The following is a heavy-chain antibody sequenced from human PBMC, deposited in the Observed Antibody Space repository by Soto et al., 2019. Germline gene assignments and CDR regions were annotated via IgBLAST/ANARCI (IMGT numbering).Heavy chain of an antibody. CDR1: GGSISSSSYY. CDR2: IYYSGST. D-gene: IGHD6-19*01. Sequence: SETLSLTCTVSGGSISSSSYYWGWIRQPPGKGLEWIGSIYYSGSTYYNPSLKSRVTISVGTSKNHFSLKLGSVTAADTAVYYCAITRAYPPAYGSGWYIDYWGQGTLVTVSS. J-gene: IGHJ4*02. CDR3: AITRAYPPAYGSGWYIDY. V-gene: IGHV4-39*01.